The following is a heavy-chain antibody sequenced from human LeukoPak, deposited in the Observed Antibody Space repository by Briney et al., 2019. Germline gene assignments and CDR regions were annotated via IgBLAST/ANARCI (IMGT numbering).Heavy chain of an antibody. CDR3: ARDRQTVTTAN. CDR2: ISSSSSYI. J-gene: IGHJ4*02. Sequence: GGSLRLSCAASGFTFSSYSMNWVRQAPGKGLEWVSSISSSSSYIYYADSVKGRFTISRDNAKNSLYLQMNSLRAEDTAVYYCARDRQTVTTANWGQGTLVTVSS. V-gene: IGHV3-21*01. D-gene: IGHD4-17*01. CDR1: GFTFSSYS.